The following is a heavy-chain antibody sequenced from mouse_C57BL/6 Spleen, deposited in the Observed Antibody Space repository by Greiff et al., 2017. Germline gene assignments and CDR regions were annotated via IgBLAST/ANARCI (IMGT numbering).Heavy chain of an antibody. Sequence: EVQLQQSGPELVKPGASVKISCKASGYTFTDYYMNWVKQSHGKSLEWIGDINPNNGGTSYNQKFKGKATLTVDKSSSTAYMEIRSLTSEDSAVYYCARKGTGFDWYFDVWGTGTTVTVSS. CDR3: ARKGTGFDWYFDV. V-gene: IGHV1-26*01. J-gene: IGHJ1*03. CDR1: GYTFTDYY. D-gene: IGHD4-1*01. CDR2: INPNNGGT.